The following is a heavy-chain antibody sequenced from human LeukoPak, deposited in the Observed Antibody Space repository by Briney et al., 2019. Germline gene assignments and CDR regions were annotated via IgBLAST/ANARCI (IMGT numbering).Heavy chain of an antibody. CDR1: GYTFTGYY. D-gene: IGHD3-22*01. CDR2: INPNSGGT. CDR3: AKDQDSSGYYLDDY. Sequence: GASVKVSCKASGYTFTGYYMHWVRQAPGQGLEWMGRINPNSGGTNYAQKFQGRVTMTRDTSISTAYMELSRLRSDDTAVYYCAKDQDSSGYYLDDYWGQGTLVTVSS. J-gene: IGHJ4*02. V-gene: IGHV1-2*06.